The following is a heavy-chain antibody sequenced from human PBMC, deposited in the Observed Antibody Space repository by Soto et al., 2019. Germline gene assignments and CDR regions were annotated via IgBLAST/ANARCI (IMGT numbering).Heavy chain of an antibody. J-gene: IGHJ1*01. D-gene: IGHD3-16*01. Sequence: QVQLVESGGGVVQPGTSLRLSCVGSGFTFRSYVIHWVRQAPGKGLEWVALTSYDGSNKDYGDSVKGRFTISRDNSRNTVDLQKDSLRREDTAFFYCARWGTTGGLDVWGQGTLVSVSS. CDR1: GFTFRSYV. V-gene: IGHV3-33*05. CDR2: TSYDGSNK. CDR3: ARWGTTGGLDV.